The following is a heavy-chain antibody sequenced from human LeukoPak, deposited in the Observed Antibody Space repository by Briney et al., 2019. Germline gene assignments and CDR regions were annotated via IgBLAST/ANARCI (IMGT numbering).Heavy chain of an antibody. V-gene: IGHV4-34*01. CDR3: ATRTYYYGMDV. CDR1: GGSFSGHY. Sequence: PSETLSLTCAVYGGSFSGHYWSWIRQPPGKGLEWIGEINHSGSTNYNPSLKSRVTISVDTSKNQFSLKLSSVTAADTAVYYCATRTYYYGMDVWGQGTTVTVSS. J-gene: IGHJ6*02. CDR2: INHSGST. D-gene: IGHD1-1*01.